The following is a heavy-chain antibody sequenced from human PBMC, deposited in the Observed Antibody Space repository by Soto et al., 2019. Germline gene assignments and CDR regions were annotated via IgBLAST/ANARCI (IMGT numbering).Heavy chain of an antibody. D-gene: IGHD3-22*01. CDR1: GFTFSTYL. CDR3: ARGWGYFDSSGFPYLYAMDV. J-gene: IGHJ6*02. V-gene: IGHV3-7*01. Sequence: PGGSLRLSCAASGFTFSTYLMSWGGQAPGKGLGWVANIKEDGSEKYYVDSVEGRFTISRDNAKNSLYLQMTSLRAEDTALYYCARGWGYFDSSGFPYLYAMDVWGQGTTVTVSS. CDR2: IKEDGSEK.